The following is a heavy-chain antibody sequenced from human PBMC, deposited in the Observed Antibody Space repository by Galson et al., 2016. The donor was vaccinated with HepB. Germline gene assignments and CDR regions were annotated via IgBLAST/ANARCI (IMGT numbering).Heavy chain of an antibody. CDR1: GYTFTNYG. J-gene: IGHJ4*02. CDR2: ISPYNGNT. V-gene: IGHV1-18*01. Sequence: SVKVSCKASGYTFTNYGITWVRQAPGQGLEWMGWISPYNGNTNYAQELQGRVTMTTDTSTNTAYMELRSLRSDDTAVYYCARDRSSRWELPRGFDYWGQGTLVTVSS. D-gene: IGHD1-26*01. CDR3: ARDRSSRWELPRGFDY.